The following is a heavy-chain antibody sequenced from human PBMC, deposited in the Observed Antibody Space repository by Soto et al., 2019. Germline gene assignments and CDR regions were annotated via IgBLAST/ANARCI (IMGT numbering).Heavy chain of an antibody. CDR3: ARGGYAVHWFDP. CDR1: GFTFSSYA. V-gene: IGHV3-23*01. CDR2: ISGSGGST. D-gene: IGHD5-12*01. Sequence: EVQLLESGGGLVQPGGSLRLSCAASGFTFSSYAMSWVRQAPGKGLEWVSAISGSGGSTYYADSVKGRFTISRDNSKNTLYLQMNSLRAEDTAVYYCARGGYAVHWFDPWGQGTLVTVSS. J-gene: IGHJ5*02.